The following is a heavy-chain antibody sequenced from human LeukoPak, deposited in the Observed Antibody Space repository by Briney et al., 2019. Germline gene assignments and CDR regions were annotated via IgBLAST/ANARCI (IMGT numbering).Heavy chain of an antibody. V-gene: IGHV3-30*18. D-gene: IGHD1-26*01. Sequence: HSGGSLRLSCAASGFTFSIYGMQWVRQAPGKGLEWVAVISYDGSNKYYADSVKGRFTISRDNSKNTLYLQMNSLRAEDTAVYYCAKSSGSYYHLDYWGQGTLVTVSS. CDR2: ISYDGSNK. CDR1: GFTFSIYG. J-gene: IGHJ4*02. CDR3: AKSSGSYYHLDY.